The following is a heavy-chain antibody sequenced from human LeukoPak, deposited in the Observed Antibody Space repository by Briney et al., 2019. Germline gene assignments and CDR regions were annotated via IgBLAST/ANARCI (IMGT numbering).Heavy chain of an antibody. CDR1: VFTFSRYA. V-gene: IGHV3-30*03. Sequence: PGRPLRLSCAASVFTFSRYAMHWVRQTPGKGPEWLAVISYDGSNKYYADSVKGRFTISRDDSNNTLYLQMNSLRVEDTAVYYCARDHYYGSGSSAPRYGMDVWGHGSTVTVSS. J-gene: IGHJ6*02. CDR3: ARDHYYGSGSSAPRYGMDV. CDR2: ISYDGSNK. D-gene: IGHD3-10*01.